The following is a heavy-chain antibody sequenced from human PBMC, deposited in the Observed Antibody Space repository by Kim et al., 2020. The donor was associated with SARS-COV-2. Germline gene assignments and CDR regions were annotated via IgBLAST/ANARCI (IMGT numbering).Heavy chain of an antibody. D-gene: IGHD3-10*01. CDR1: RFIFSNHA. V-gene: IGHV3-23*01. J-gene: IGHJ4*02. CDR2: ISGTGGST. CDR3: AKDVKMTYYGAGSLDY. Sequence: GGSLRLSCAASRFIFSNHAMTWVRQAPGKGLEWVAAISGTGGSTDYAESVQGRFTISRDNSKNTLYLKMNSLRADDTALYYCAKDVKMTYYGAGSLDYWGQGTLVTVSS.